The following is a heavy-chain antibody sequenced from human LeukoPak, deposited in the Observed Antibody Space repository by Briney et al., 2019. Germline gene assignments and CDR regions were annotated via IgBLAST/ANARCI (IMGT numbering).Heavy chain of an antibody. Sequence: ASVKVSCKASGYTFTSYDINWVRQATGQGLEWMGWTNPNSGNTGYAQKFQGRVTITADKSTSTAYMELSSLRSEDTAVYYCARESRDGYNFDYWGQGTLVTVSS. CDR2: TNPNSGNT. D-gene: IGHD5-24*01. CDR1: GYTFTSYD. CDR3: ARESRDGYNFDY. J-gene: IGHJ4*02. V-gene: IGHV1-8*01.